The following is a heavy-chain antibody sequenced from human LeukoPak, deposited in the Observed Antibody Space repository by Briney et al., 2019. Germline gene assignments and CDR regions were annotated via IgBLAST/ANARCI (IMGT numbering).Heavy chain of an antibody. CDR2: IYHSGST. Sequence: SETLSLTCTVSGGSISSGGYYWSWIRQPPGRGLEWIGRIYHSGSTNYNPSLTSRVTVSLDTSKNQFSLKLSSVTAADTAVYYCARGSVSGWYGDYWGQGTLVTVSS. J-gene: IGHJ4*02. V-gene: IGHV4-61*08. CDR1: GGSISSGGYY. CDR3: ARGSVSGWYGDY. D-gene: IGHD6-19*01.